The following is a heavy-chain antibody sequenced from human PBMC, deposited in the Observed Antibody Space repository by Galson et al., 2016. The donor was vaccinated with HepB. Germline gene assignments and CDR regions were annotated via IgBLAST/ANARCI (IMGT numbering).Heavy chain of an antibody. CDR2: IYHSGST. V-gene: IGHV4-38-2*01. D-gene: IGHD6-13*01. CDR1: GYSISSGYQ. CDR3: ARGSLWYDY. J-gene: IGHJ4*02. Sequence: SETLSLTCAVSGYSISSGYQWGWIRQPPGKGLEWIRSIYHSGSTYYNPSLKSRVTISVDTSKNQFSLKLSSVTAADTAVYYCARGSLWYDYWSQGTLVTVSS.